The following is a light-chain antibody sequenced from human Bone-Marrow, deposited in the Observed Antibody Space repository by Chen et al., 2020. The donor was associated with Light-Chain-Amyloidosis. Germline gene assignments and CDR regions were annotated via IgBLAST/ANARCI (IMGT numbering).Light chain of an antibody. V-gene: IGKV4-1*01. J-gene: IGKJ3*01. CDR2: WAS. Sequence: DIVMTQSPDSLAGSLGERATINCKSSQSVLYRSNSKNYLAWYQQKPGQPPKLLIYWASTRESGVPDRFSGSGSGTDFTLTISSLQAEDVAVYYCQQYYSTPTFGPGTKVDIK. CDR3: QQYYSTPT. CDR1: QSVLYRSNSKNY.